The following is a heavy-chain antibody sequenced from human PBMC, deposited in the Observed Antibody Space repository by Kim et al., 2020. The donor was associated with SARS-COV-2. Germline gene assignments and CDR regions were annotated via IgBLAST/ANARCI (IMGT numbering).Heavy chain of an antibody. CDR2: ISYDGSNK. J-gene: IGHJ1*01. V-gene: IGHV3-33*05. CDR3: ARDPYYYDSSLGGFQH. CDR1: GFTFSSYG. D-gene: IGHD3-22*01. Sequence: GGSLRLSCAASGFTFSSYGMHWVRQAPGKGLEWVAVISYDGSNKYYADSVKGRFTISRDNSKNTLYLQMNSLRAEDTAVYYCARDPYYYDSSLGGFQHWGQGTLVTVSS.